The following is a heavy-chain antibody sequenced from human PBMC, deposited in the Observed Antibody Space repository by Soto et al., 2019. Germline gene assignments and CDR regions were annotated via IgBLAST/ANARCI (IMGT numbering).Heavy chain of an antibody. CDR3: AKSVFTMPFNYYGPGSYPY. CDR1: GFTFSSYA. J-gene: IGHJ1*01. Sequence: GGSLRLSCAASGFTFSSYAMSCVRQAPGKGLEWVSAISGSGGSTYYADSVKGRFTISRDNSKNTLYLQMNSLRAEDTAVYYCAKSVFTMPFNYYGPGSYPYWGQGSLVTV. CDR2: ISGSGGST. V-gene: IGHV3-23*01. D-gene: IGHD3-10*01.